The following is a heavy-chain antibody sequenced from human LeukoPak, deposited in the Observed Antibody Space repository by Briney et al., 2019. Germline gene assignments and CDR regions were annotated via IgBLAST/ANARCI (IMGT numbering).Heavy chain of an antibody. V-gene: IGHV1-69*05. CDR2: IIPIFGTA. CDR3: ARARHDYSNYY. Sequence: ASVKVSCKASGGTFSRGNAISWVRQAPGQGLEWMGGIIPIFGTANYAQKFQGRVTITTDESTSTAYMELSSLRSEDTAVYYCARARHDYSNYYWGQGTLVTVSS. J-gene: IGHJ4*02. CDR1: GGTFSRGNA. D-gene: IGHD4-11*01.